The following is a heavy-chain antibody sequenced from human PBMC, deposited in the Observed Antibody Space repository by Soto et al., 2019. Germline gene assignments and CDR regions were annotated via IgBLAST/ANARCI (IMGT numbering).Heavy chain of an antibody. J-gene: IGHJ6*02. CDR2: INPNSGST. CDR3: ARDLGITGTTPYYYGMDV. CDR1: GYTFTSYG. Sequence: ASVKVSCKACGYTFTSYGISWVRQAPGQGLEWMGWINPNSGSTNYAQKFQGWVTMTRDTSISTAYMELSRLRSDDTAVYYCARDLGITGTTPYYYGMDVWGQGTTVTSP. D-gene: IGHD1-20*01. V-gene: IGHV1-2*04.